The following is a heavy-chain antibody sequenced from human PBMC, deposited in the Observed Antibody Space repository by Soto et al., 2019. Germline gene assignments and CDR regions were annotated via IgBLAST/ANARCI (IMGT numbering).Heavy chain of an antibody. V-gene: IGHV3-64D*08. CDR2: ISSDGGGT. J-gene: IGHJ5*02. CDR1: GFTFSGYA. Sequence: GGSLRLSCSASGFTFSGYAMHWVRQTPGKGLEYVSAISSDGGGTYYADSVKGRFTISRDNSMNTLYLHMSGLRSDDTAVYYCVKDSTSRRGWFDPWGQGTLVTVSS. CDR3: VKDSTSRRGWFDP. D-gene: IGHD2-2*01.